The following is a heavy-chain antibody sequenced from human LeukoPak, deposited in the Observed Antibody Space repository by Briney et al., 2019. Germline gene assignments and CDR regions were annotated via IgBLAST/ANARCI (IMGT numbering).Heavy chain of an antibody. D-gene: IGHD6-13*01. CDR1: GGTFSSYA. CDR2: IIPIFGTA. Sequence: SVKVSCKASGGTFSSYAISWVRQAPGQGLEWMGGIIPIFGTANYAQKFQGRVTITADESTSTAYMELSSLRAEDTAVYYCARATRIAAAEYYFDYWGQGTLVTVSS. V-gene: IGHV1-69*13. CDR3: ARATRIAAAEYYFDY. J-gene: IGHJ4*02.